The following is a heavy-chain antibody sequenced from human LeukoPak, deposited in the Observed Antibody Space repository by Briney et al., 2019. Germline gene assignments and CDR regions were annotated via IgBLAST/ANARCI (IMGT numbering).Heavy chain of an antibody. V-gene: IGHV3-30*02. CDR3: AKGAYRLDY. CDR2: IRHDGTNE. CDR1: GFTFSNYG. J-gene: IGHJ4*02. Sequence: GGSLRLSCAASGFTFSNYGMHWVRQAPGKGLEWVAFIRHDGTNENYADPVRVRFTISRDNSKNTLHLQMNSLRAEDTAVYYCAKGAYRLDYWGQGTLVSVSS. D-gene: IGHD3-16*01.